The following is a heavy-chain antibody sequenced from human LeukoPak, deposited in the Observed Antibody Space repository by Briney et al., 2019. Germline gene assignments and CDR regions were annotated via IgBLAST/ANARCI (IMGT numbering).Heavy chain of an antibody. D-gene: IGHD3-10*01. CDR1: GFTISSYG. CDR3: AKDWIWFGELLTYFDY. CDR2: ISARGAST. J-gene: IGHJ4*02. V-gene: IGHV3-23*01. Sequence: GGTLRLSCAASGFTISSYGMSWLRQAPGKGLEWFSTISARGASTYYADSVKGRFTISRDNSKNTLYLQMNSLRAEDTAVYYCAKDWIWFGELLTYFDYWGQGTLVTVSS.